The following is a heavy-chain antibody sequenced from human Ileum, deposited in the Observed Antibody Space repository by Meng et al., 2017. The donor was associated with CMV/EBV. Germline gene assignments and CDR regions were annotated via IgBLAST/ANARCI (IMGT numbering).Heavy chain of an antibody. CDR1: GFSFSTYG. CDR2: VRPDGTNE. Sequence: VQLGEAGGGVVQPGGSLRLSCAASGFSFSTYGMHWVRQAPGKGLEWVAFVRPDGTNEYYADSVKGRSTISRDNSNNMLYLQMNSLSAEDTAVYYCAKWRYDSGGSHWGQGTLVTVSS. CDR3: AKWRYDSGGSH. J-gene: IGHJ4*02. V-gene: IGHV3-30*02. D-gene: IGHD2-15*01.